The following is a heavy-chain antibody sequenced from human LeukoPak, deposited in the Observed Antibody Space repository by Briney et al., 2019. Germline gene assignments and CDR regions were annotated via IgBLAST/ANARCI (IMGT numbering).Heavy chain of an antibody. J-gene: IGHJ3*02. CDR2: IYSGGST. Sequence: GGSLRLSCAASGFTVSSNYMSWVRQAPGKGLEWVSVIYSGGSTYYADSVKGRFTISRDNSKNTLYLQMNSLRAEDTAVYYCARGTQYYDFWSGVQGAFDIWGQGTMVTVSS. D-gene: IGHD3-3*01. V-gene: IGHV3-66*02. CDR3: ARGTQYYDFWSGVQGAFDI. CDR1: GFTVSSNY.